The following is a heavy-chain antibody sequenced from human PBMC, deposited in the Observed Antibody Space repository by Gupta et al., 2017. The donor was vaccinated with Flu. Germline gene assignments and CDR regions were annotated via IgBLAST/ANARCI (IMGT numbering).Heavy chain of an antibody. J-gene: IGHJ4*02. CDR3: ARNRGWEQFDY. D-gene: IGHD5-24*01. CDR1: GFTFSDFW. Sequence: EVQLVESGGGLVQPGGSLRLSCAASGFTFSDFWMNWVRQAPGKGLEWVANINQDGSTKNYVDSLKGRFTVSRDNAKNSLYLQVDSLRAEYTAVYFCARNRGWEQFDYWGQGTLVTVSS. CDR2: INQDGSTK. V-gene: IGHV3-7*01.